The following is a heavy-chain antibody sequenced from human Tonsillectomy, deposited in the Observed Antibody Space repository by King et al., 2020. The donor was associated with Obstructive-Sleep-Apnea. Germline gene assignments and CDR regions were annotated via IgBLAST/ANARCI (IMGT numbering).Heavy chain of an antibody. J-gene: IGHJ4*02. CDR1: GFTFEDYA. V-gene: IGHV3-9*01. Sequence: VQLVESGGGLVQPGRSLRLSCAACGFTFEDYAMHWVRQAPGKGLEWVSGISWNSGSISYADSVKGRVTISRDNAKNSLYLQMNSLRAEDTALYYGAKASLNIYDILTGYFDYWGQGTLVTVSS. CDR2: ISWNSGSI. D-gene: IGHD3-9*01. CDR3: AKASLNIYDILTGYFDY.